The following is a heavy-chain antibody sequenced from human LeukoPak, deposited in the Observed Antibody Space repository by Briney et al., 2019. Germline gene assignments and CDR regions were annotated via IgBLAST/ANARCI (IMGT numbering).Heavy chain of an antibody. CDR3: ARIRDGYNDAYDI. J-gene: IGHJ3*02. CDR1: GYTFTKSY. D-gene: IGHD5-24*01. Sequence: ASVKVSCKASGYTFTKSYIHWVRQAPGQRLEWMGLINPGGDNTDYAQNLQGRRTMTSDTSARTVYMELSTLRSEDTAVYYRARIRDGYNDAYDIWGQGTVVTVPS. CDR2: INPGGDNT. V-gene: IGHV1-46*04.